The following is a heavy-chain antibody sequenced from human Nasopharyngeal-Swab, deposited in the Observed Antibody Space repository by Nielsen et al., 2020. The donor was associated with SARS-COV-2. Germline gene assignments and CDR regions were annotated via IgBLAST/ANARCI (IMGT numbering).Heavy chain of an antibody. J-gene: IGHJ4*02. CDR3: AKDPWDSSGYYGPFDY. CDR2: INHSGST. D-gene: IGHD3-22*01. Sequence: SETLSLTCAVYGGSFSGYYWSWIRQPPGKGLEWIGEINHSGSTNYNPSLKSRVTISVDTSKNQFSLKLSPVTAADTAVYYCAKDPWDSSGYYGPFDYWGQGTLVTVSS. V-gene: IGHV4-34*01. CDR1: GGSFSGYY.